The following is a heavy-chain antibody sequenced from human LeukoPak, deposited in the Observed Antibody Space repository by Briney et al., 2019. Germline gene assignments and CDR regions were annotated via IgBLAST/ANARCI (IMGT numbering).Heavy chain of an antibody. V-gene: IGHV3-30*18. CDR3: AKTGCSTSSCRGKEYDY. D-gene: IGHD2-2*01. J-gene: IGHJ4*02. CDR2: ISSDVNHR. CDR1: GFTFITYD. Sequence: GGSLRLSCAASGFTFITYDMHWVRQAPGKGLEWVAVISSDVNHRYYADSVRGRFTISRDNFKDTLDLQMNSLRAEDTAVYYCAKTGCSTSSCRGKEYDYWGQGTLVTVSS.